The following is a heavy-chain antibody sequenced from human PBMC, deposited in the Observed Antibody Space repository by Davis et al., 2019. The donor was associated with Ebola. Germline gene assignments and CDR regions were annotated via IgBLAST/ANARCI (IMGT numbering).Heavy chain of an antibody. Sequence: PGGSLRLSCAASGFTFSSFAMSWVRQAPGKGLEWVSAISASGGSTYYVDSVKGRFTVSRDNSKDTLYLQMNSLRAEDTAVYYCAKDRVPYCTNGVCYEYYFDYWGQGTLVTVSS. D-gene: IGHD2-8*01. V-gene: IGHV3-23*01. CDR3: AKDRVPYCTNGVCYEYYFDY. CDR1: GFTFSSFA. J-gene: IGHJ4*02. CDR2: ISASGGST.